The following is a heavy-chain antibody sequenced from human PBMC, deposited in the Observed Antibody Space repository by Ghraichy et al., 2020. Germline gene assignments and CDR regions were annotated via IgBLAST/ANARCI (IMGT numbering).Heavy chain of an antibody. Sequence: ESLNISCAVSGYSISSGYYWGWIRQPPGKGLEWIGSIYHSGSTYYNPSLKSRVTISVDTSKNQFSLKLSSVTAADTAVYYCAGTSSGWIYFDYWGQGTLVTVSS. CDR2: IYHSGST. J-gene: IGHJ4*02. CDR1: GYSISSGYY. V-gene: IGHV4-38-2*01. D-gene: IGHD6-19*01. CDR3: AGTSSGWIYFDY.